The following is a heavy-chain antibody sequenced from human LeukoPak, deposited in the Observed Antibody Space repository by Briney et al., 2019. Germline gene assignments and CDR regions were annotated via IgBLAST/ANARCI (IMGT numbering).Heavy chain of an antibody. J-gene: IGHJ4*02. V-gene: IGHV4-34*01. D-gene: IGHD3-22*01. CDR2: INHSVST. CDR1: GGSFSGYY. Sequence: SETLSLTCAVYGGSFSGYYWSWIREPPGKGLEWIGEINHSVSTNYNPSLKSRVTISVDTSKNQFSLKLSSVTAADTAVYYCARGANYYDSSGYYIAAGFDYWGQGTLVTVSS. CDR3: ARGANYYDSSGYYIAAGFDY.